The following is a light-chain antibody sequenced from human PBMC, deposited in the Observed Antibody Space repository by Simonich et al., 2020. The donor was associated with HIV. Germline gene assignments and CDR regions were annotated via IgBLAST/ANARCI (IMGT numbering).Light chain of an antibody. CDR2: WAS. Sequence: DFVMTQSPDSLAVSLGERATINCKSSQSVLYSSNNKNYLAWYQQKPGQPPKLLIYWASTRESGVPDRFSGSGSGTNFTLTISSLQAEDVAVYYCHQYYSIPTFGQGTKAEVK. CDR3: HQYYSIPT. CDR1: QSVLYSSNNKNY. J-gene: IGKJ1*01. V-gene: IGKV4-1*01.